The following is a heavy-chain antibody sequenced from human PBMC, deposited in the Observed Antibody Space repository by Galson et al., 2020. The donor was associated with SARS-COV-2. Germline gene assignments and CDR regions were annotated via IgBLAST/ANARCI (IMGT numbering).Heavy chain of an antibody. J-gene: IGHJ4*02. CDR3: ARDRLPWWDSCYYAPDDY. CDR2: ISYDGSNK. D-gene: IGHD3-22*01. Sequence: GGSLRLSCAASGFTFSSYAMHWVRQAPGKGLEWVAVISYDGSNKYYADSVKGRFTISRDNSKNTLYLQMNSLRAEDTAVYYCARDRLPWWDSCYYAPDDYWGQGTLVTVSS. V-gene: IGHV3-30*01. CDR1: GFTFSSYA.